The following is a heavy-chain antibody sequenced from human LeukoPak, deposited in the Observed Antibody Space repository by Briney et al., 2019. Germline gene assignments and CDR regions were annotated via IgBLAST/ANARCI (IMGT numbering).Heavy chain of an antibody. CDR2: IIPIFGTA. CDR3: ARDRTVAGFHLEAY. J-gene: IGHJ4*02. CDR1: GGTFISYA. Sequence: ASVKVSRKASGGTFISYAISWVRQAPGQGLEWMGGIIPIFGTANYAQKFQGRVTITADESTSTAYMELSSLRSDDTAVYFCARDRTVAGFHLEAYWGQGTLVTVSS. V-gene: IGHV1-69*13. D-gene: IGHD6-19*01.